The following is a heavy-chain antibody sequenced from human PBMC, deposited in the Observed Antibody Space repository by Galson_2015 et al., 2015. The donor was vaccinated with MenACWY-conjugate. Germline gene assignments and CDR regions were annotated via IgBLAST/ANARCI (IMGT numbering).Heavy chain of an antibody. CDR2: IRYDGSNK. CDR1: GFTFSSYG. J-gene: IGHJ4*02. V-gene: IGHV3-30*02. CDR3: AKDPDKAMVRDDY. Sequence: SLRLSCAASGFTFSSYGMHWVRQAPGKGLEWVAFIRYDGSNKYYADSVKGRFTISRDNSKNTLYLQMNSLRAEDTAVYYCAKDPDKAMVRDDYWGQGTLVTVSS. D-gene: IGHD5-18*01.